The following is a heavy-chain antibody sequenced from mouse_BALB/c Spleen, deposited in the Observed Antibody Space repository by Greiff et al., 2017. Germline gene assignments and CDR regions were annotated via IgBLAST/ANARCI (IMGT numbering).Heavy chain of an antibody. CDR2: ISSGGSYT. Sequence: EVQGVESGGGLVKPGGSLKLSCAASGFTFSSYAMSWVRQSPEKRLEWVAEISSGGSYTYYPDTVTGRFTISRDNAKNTLYLEMSSLRSEDTSMYYYAIESMPGAIDYWGQGTSVTVSS. CDR3: AIESMPGAIDY. CDR1: GFTFSSYA. D-gene: IGHD2-3*01. J-gene: IGHJ4*01. V-gene: IGHV5-9-4*01.